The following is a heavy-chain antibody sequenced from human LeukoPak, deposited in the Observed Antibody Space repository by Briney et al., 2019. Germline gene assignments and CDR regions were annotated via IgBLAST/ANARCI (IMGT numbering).Heavy chain of an antibody. CDR1: GGSFSGYY. Sequence: SETLSLTCAVYGGSFSGYYGSWIRQPPGKGLGWIGEINHSGSTNYNPSLKSRVTISVDTSKNQFSLKLSSVTAADTAVYYCAREGPVLVVPRVRGFDPWGQGTLVTVSS. J-gene: IGHJ5*02. V-gene: IGHV4-34*01. D-gene: IGHD2-15*01. CDR3: AREGPVLVVPRVRGFDP. CDR2: INHSGST.